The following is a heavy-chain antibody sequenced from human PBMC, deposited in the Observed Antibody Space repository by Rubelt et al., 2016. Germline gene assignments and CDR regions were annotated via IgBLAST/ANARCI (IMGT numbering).Heavy chain of an antibody. Sequence: AASGFTFSNYAMTWVRQAPGRGLEWLSSIRSNGRYIYYADSFKGPFTISRDDAKNSLYLQINSLRKEETAVYFLARAGVGTTTRNWFDPWGQGSLVTVSS. CDR2: IRSNGRYI. CDR3: ARAGVGTTTRNWFDP. V-gene: IGHV3-21*01. J-gene: IGHJ5*02. CDR1: GFTFSNYA. D-gene: IGHD1-26*01.